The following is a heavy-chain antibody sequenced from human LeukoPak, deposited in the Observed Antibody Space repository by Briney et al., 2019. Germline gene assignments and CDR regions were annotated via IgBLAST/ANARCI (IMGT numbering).Heavy chain of an antibody. D-gene: IGHD3-3*01. V-gene: IGHV1-2*02. Sequence: GASVTVSCTASVYTFTGYYMHWVRQAPGQGLEWMGWINPNSGGTNYAQKFQGRVTMTRDTSISTAYMELSRLRSDDTAVYYCARDFQYYDFWSGYFPYYYYYMDVWGKGTTVTVSS. J-gene: IGHJ6*03. CDR2: INPNSGGT. CDR1: VYTFTGYY. CDR3: ARDFQYYDFWSGYFPYYYYYMDV.